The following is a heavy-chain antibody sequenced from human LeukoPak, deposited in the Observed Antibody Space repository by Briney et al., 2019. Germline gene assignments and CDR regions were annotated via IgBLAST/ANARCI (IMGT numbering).Heavy chain of an antibody. CDR1: GFTFSDYY. D-gene: IGHD3-22*01. J-gene: IGHJ4*02. V-gene: IGHV3-11*04. CDR2: ISDSGSTI. CDR3: AKDSSDYYFDY. Sequence: GGSLRLSCAASGFTFSDYYMSWIRQAPGKGLEWVSYISDSGSTIYYADSVKGRFTISRDNAKNSLYLQMNSLRAEDTAVYYCAKDSSDYYFDYWGQGTLVTVSS.